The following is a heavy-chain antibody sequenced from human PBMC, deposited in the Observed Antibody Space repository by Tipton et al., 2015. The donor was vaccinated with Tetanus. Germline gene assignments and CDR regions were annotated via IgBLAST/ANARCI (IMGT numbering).Heavy chain of an antibody. CDR1: GYTFTSYG. CDR3: ARGASYGPDYYYGMDV. D-gene: IGHD5-18*01. J-gene: IGHJ6*02. V-gene: IGHV1-18*01. Sequence: QSGAEVKKPGASVKVSCKASGYTFTSYGISWVRQAPGQGLEWMGWISAYNGNTNYAQKLQGRVTMTTDTSMSTAYMEMRSLRSDDTAVYYCARGASYGPDYYYGMDVWGQGTTVTGSS. CDR2: ISAYNGNT.